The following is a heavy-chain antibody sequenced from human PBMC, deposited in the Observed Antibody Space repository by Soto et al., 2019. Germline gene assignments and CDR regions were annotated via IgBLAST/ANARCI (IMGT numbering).Heavy chain of an antibody. CDR3: ARDGTLYDSSGYYYLY. CDR2: IIPMFGKA. D-gene: IGHD3-22*01. CDR1: GGTFSRYA. J-gene: IGHJ4*02. Sequence: GASVKVSCKASGGTFSRYAINWVRQAPGQGLEWMGGIIPMFGKANYAQKFQGRVTITADESTSTGYLELRNLTSEDTAVYYCARDGTLYDSSGYYYLYWGQGTRVTVSS. V-gene: IGHV1-69*13.